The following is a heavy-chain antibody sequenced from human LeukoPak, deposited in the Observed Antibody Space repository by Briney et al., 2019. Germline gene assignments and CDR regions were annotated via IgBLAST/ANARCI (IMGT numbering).Heavy chain of an antibody. V-gene: IGHV1-18*01. J-gene: IGHJ4*02. CDR2: ISVYNFNT. D-gene: IGHD2-8*01. Sequence: SVTVSCMPCVYTFPSYGISWVRQAPAQGLEGMGWISVYNFNTNYAQKLQGRVTMTTDTSTSTAYMELRSLRSDDTAVYYCARVADIVLMVYAIRWTKYYFDYWGQGTLVTVSS. CDR3: ARVADIVLMVYAIRWTKYYFDY. CDR1: VYTFPSYG.